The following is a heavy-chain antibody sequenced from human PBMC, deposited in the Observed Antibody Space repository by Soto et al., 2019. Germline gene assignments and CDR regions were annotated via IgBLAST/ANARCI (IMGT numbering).Heavy chain of an antibody. Sequence: QVQLQESGPGLVKPSETLSLTCTVSGGSISSYYWNWIRQPPGKGLEWIGYIYYSGSTNYNPSLNSRVTISVDTSKNQFSLKLSSVTAADTAVYYCASLTMVRRGVGAFDIWGQGTMVTVSP. V-gene: IGHV4-59*01. CDR1: GGSISSYY. J-gene: IGHJ3*02. CDR3: ASLTMVRRGVGAFDI. CDR2: IYYSGST. D-gene: IGHD3-10*01.